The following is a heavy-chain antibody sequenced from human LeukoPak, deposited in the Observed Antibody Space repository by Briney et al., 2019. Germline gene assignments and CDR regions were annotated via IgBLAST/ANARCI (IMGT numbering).Heavy chain of an antibody. V-gene: IGHV3-72*01. Sequence: GSLRLSCVASGFTFSDHYMDWVRQAPGKGLEWVGRIKNKAESYTTEYAASVKGRFTISRDESKNSLYLQMNSLKTEYTAVYYCARAERLGPFDYWGQGTLVTVSS. CDR2: IKNKAESYTT. CDR1: GFTFSDHY. CDR3: ARAERLGPFDY. D-gene: IGHD1-14*01. J-gene: IGHJ4*02.